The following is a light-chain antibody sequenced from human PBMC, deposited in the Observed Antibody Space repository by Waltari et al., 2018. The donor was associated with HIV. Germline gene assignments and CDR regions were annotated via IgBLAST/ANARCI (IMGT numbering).Light chain of an antibody. CDR3: CSYAGSSWV. J-gene: IGLJ3*02. V-gene: IGLV2-11*01. CDR1: SSDVGGYNY. Sequence: QSALTQPRSVSGSPGQSVTISCTGTSSDVGGYNYVSWYQQHPGKAPKLLIYDVTKRPPGVPDRFSGSKSGYAASLTISGLQAEDEADYYCCSYAGSSWVFGGGTELTVL. CDR2: DVT.